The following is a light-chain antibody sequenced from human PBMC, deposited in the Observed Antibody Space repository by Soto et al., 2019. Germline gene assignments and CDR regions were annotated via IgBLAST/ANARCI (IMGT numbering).Light chain of an antibody. V-gene: IGLV2-14*01. CDR1: SSDVGGYNE. CDR3: GSHAAGSTLI. J-gene: IGLJ2*01. Sequence: QSALTQPASVSGSPGQSTTISCTGTSSDVGGYNEVSWYQQRPGKAPQLMIYDVTNRPSGVSNRFSGSKSGNTASLTISGLQAEDEAYYYCGSHAAGSTLIFGGGTKLTVL. CDR2: DVT.